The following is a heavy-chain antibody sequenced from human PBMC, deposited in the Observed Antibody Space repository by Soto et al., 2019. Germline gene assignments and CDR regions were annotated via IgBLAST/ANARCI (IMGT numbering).Heavy chain of an antibody. D-gene: IGHD3-16*01. CDR1: GFSFSSHA. CDR3: ATQGEVWLQFDY. CDR2: ISAGGGTT. J-gene: IGHJ4*02. V-gene: IGHV3-23*01. Sequence: EVQLLESGGGLVQPGGSLRLSCEVPGFSFSSHAMSWVRQAPGKGLEWVSVISAGGGTTYYGDSVKGRFSISRDNSMSTVYLQMNSLRAEDTAVYYCATQGEVWLQFDYWGQGTLVTVSS.